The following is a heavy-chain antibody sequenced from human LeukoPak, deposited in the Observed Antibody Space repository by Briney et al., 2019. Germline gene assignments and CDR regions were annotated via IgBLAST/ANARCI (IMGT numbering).Heavy chain of an antibody. J-gene: IGHJ6*02. Sequence: SVKVSCKASGGTFSSYAISWVRQAPGHGLEWMGRIIPIFGIANYAQKFQGRVTITADKSTSTAYMELSSLRSEDTAVYYCALVRVNYYGMDVWGQGTTVTVSS. CDR2: IIPIFGIA. CDR1: GGTFSSYA. CDR3: ALVRVNYYGMDV. D-gene: IGHD3-10*01. V-gene: IGHV1-69*04.